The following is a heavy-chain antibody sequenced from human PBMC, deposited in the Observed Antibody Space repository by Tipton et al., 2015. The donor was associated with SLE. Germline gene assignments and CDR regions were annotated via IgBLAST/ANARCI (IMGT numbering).Heavy chain of an antibody. CDR3: ARVWLNNAFDI. V-gene: IGHV4-4*07. CDR2: LYTSGAT. D-gene: IGHD2/OR15-2a*01. Sequence: TLSLTCNVSGVSFSSSYWCWIRPPAGKGLEWIGRLYTSGATDDNPSLKSRVTMSVDMSKNQIFLKMTSVTAADSAVYFCARVWLNNAFDIWGQGTRVTVSS. J-gene: IGHJ3*02. CDR1: GVSFSSSY.